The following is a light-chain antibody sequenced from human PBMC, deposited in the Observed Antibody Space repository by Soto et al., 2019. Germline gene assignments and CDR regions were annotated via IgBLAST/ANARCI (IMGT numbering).Light chain of an antibody. CDR3: QQYSDLWYT. J-gene: IGKJ2*01. CDR1: QTITSDF. Sequence: EIVLTQSPGTLSLSPGERATLSCRASQTITSDFLAWYQQKPGRAPRLLIYGASSRAIGVPDRFSGSGSGTDFTLTISRVEPEDFAVYYCQQYSDLWYTFGQGTKVDIK. CDR2: GAS. V-gene: IGKV3-20*01.